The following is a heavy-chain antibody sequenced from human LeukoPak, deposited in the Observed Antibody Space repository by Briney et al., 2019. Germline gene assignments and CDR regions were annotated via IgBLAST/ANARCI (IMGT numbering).Heavy chain of an antibody. CDR3: TSDTVDTSLGIDY. J-gene: IGHJ4*02. Sequence: PGGSLRLSCAASGFTFSRYWMSWVRQAPGKGLEWVAKINEDGSDKYYVDSVEGRFTISRDNAKNSLCLQMNSLRAEDTAVYYCTSDTVDTSLGIDYWGLGTLVTVSS. D-gene: IGHD5-18*01. CDR1: GFTFSRYW. CDR2: INEDGSDK. V-gene: IGHV3-7*02.